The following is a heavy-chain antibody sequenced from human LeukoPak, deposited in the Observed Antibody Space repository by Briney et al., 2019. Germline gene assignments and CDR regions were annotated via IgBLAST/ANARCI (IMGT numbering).Heavy chain of an antibody. CDR1: GGSFSGYY. CDR3: ARSIAAAI. J-gene: IGHJ4*02. Sequence: SETLSLTCAVYGGSFSGYYWSWIRQPPGKGLEWIGEINHSGCTNYNPSLKSRVTISVDTSKNQFSLKLSSVTAADTAVYYCARSIAAAIWGQGTLVTVSS. D-gene: IGHD6-13*01. V-gene: IGHV4-34*01. CDR2: INHSGCT.